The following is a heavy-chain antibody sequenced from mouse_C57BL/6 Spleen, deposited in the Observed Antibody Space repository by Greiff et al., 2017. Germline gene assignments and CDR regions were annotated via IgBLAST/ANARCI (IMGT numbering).Heavy chain of an antibody. CDR1: GFSFNTYA. Sequence: EVMLVESGGGLVQPKGSLKLSCAASGFSFNTYAMNWVRQAPGKGLEWVARIRSKSNNYATYYADFVKDRFTISRDDSESMLYLQMNNLKTEDTAMYYCVRQHYGSSYGAMDYWGQGTSVTVSS. D-gene: IGHD1-1*01. CDR3: VRQHYGSSYGAMDY. CDR2: IRSKSNNYAT. J-gene: IGHJ4*01. V-gene: IGHV10-1*01.